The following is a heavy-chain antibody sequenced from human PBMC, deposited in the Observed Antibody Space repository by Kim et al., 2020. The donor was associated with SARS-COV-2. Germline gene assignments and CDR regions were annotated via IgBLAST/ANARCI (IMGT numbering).Heavy chain of an antibody. V-gene: IGHV3-23*01. D-gene: IGHD6-13*01. Sequence: GGSLRLFCAASGFTFSSYAMSWVRQAPGKGLEWVAAISGSGGSTYYADSVKGRFTISRDNSKNTLYLQMNSLRAEDTAVYYCAKDSRGSCYFGGFDAWGQGTMVTVSS. CDR2: ISGSGGST. CDR1: GFTFSSYA. CDR3: AKDSRGSCYFGGFDA. J-gene: IGHJ5*01.